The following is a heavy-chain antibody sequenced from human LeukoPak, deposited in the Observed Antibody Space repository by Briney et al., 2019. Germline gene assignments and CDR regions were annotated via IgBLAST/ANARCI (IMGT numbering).Heavy chain of an antibody. D-gene: IGHD7-27*01. CDR2: IRYDGSNK. CDR3: AKDRGLTGDLRGFDY. V-gene: IGHV3-30*02. Sequence: GGSLRLSCAATGFTFSSYGMHWVRQAPGKGLEWVAFIRYDGSNKYCADSVKGRFTISRDNSKNTLYLQMNSLRAEDTAVYYCAKDRGLTGDLRGFDYWGQGTLVTVSS. CDR1: GFTFSSYG. J-gene: IGHJ4*02.